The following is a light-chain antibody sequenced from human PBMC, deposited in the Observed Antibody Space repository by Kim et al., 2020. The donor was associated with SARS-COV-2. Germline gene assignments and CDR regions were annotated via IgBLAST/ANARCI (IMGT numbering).Light chain of an antibody. CDR3: QVWDSSTGV. J-gene: IGLJ3*02. CDR1: NIGGKN. V-gene: IGLV3-9*01. CDR2: RDS. Sequence: GGLGQTARITCGGNNIGGKNVLWYQQKPGQAPVLVIYRDSNRPSGIPERFSGSNSGNTATLTISRAQAGDEADYYCQVWDSSTGVFGGGTQLTVL.